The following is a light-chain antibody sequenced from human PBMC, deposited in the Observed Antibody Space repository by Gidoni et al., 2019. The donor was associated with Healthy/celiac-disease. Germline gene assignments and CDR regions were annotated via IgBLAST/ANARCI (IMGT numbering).Light chain of an antibody. J-gene: IGKJ2*01. V-gene: IGKV1-39*01. CDR1: QSISSY. CDR2: AAS. CDR3: QQSYSTHNT. Sequence: DIQMTQSPSSLSASVGDRVTITCRASQSISSYLNWYQQKPGKAPKLLIYAASSLQSGVPSRFSGSGSGTDFTLTISSLQPEDFATYYCQQSYSTHNTFGQXTKLEIK.